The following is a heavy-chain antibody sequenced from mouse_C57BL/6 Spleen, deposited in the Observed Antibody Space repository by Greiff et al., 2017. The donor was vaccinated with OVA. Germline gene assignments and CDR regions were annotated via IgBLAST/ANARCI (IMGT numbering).Heavy chain of an antibody. D-gene: IGHD2-4*01. CDR1: GYAFSSSW. Sequence: QVQLKQSGPELVKPGASVKISCKASGYAFSSSWMNWVKQRPGKGLEWIGRIYPGDGDTNYNGKFKGKATLTADKSSSTAYMQLSSLTSEDSAVYFCARDYDGRGFAYWGQGTLVTVSA. CDR2: IYPGDGDT. CDR3: ARDYDGRGFAY. J-gene: IGHJ3*01. V-gene: IGHV1-82*01.